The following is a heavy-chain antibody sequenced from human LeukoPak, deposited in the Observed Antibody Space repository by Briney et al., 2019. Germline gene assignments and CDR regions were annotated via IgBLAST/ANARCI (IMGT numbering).Heavy chain of an antibody. CDR1: GGTFSSYA. CDR2: IIPIFGTA. J-gene: IGHJ6*02. V-gene: IGHV1-69*13. D-gene: IGHD3-22*01. Sequence: ASVTVSCKASGGTFSSYAISWVRQAPGQGLEWMGGIIPIFGTANYAQKFQGRVTITADESTSTAYMELSSLRSEDTAVYYCASSDPYYYDSSGYLSMGMDVWGQGTTVTVSS. CDR3: ASSDPYYYDSSGYLSMGMDV.